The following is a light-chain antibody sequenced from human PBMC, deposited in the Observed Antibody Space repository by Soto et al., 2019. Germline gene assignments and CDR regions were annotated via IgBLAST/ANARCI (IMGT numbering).Light chain of an antibody. CDR1: QSVSSNN. Sequence: EIVLTQSPGTLSLSPGERATLSCRASQSVSSNNLAWYQQRPGQAPRVVIYGASTRATGIPERFSGSGSGTDFTLTISRLEPEDFAVYDCQQYGRSPFTFGPGTKVDIK. J-gene: IGKJ3*01. CDR2: GAS. CDR3: QQYGRSPFT. V-gene: IGKV3-20*01.